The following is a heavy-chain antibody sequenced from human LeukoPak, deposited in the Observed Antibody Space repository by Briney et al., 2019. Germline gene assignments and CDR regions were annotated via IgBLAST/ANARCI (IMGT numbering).Heavy chain of an antibody. CDR2: IYPGYSDT. CDR1: GYSFTSYW. CDR3: ARFALSSSLDY. V-gene: IGHV5-51*01. D-gene: IGHD6-13*01. Sequence: GESLKISCKGSGYSFTSYWIGWVRPMPGKGLEWMGIIYPGYSDTRYSPSFQGQVTFSVDTSTSTVYLQWSSLKASDTAIYYCARFALSSSLDYWGQGTLVTVSS. J-gene: IGHJ4*02.